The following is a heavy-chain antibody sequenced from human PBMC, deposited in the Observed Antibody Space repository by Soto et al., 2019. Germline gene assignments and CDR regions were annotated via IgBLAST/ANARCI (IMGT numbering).Heavy chain of an antibody. Sequence: EVQLVESGGGLVKPGGSLRLSCAASGFTFSSYSMNWVRQAPGKGLEWVSSISSSSSYIYYADSVKGRFTISRDNAKNSLYLQMNRLRAEDTAVYYCARVGGSGIFFYYGMDVWGQGTTVTVSS. J-gene: IGHJ6*02. D-gene: IGHD3-10*01. V-gene: IGHV3-21*01. CDR2: ISSSSSYI. CDR1: GFTFSSYS. CDR3: ARVGGSGIFFYYGMDV.